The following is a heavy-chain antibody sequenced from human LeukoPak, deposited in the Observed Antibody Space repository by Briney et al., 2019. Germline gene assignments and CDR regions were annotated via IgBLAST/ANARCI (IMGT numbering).Heavy chain of an antibody. D-gene: IGHD6-19*01. CDR2: IKQDGSEK. J-gene: IGHJ3*02. Sequence: PGGSLRLSCAASGFTFSSYWMIWVRQAPGKGLEWVANIKQDGSEKFYVDSVRGRFTISRDNTKNSLYLQMNSLRAEDTALYYCARPRRQWLVLDAFDIWGQGTMVTVSS. CDR1: GFTFSSYW. CDR3: ARPRRQWLVLDAFDI. V-gene: IGHV3-7*01.